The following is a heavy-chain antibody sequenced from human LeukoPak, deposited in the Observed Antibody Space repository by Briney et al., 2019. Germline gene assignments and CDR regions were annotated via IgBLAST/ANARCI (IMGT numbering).Heavy chain of an antibody. J-gene: IGHJ6*02. D-gene: IGHD5-24*01. Sequence: SETLSLTCTVSGGSISSYCWGWIRQPPGRGLEWIGCIYYSGSTSYNPSLKSRVTISLDTSRNQFSLKLSPVTAADTAVYYCAREREYFAMDVWGQGTTVTVSS. V-gene: IGHV4-59*01. CDR1: GGSISSYC. CDR3: AREREYFAMDV. CDR2: IYYSGST.